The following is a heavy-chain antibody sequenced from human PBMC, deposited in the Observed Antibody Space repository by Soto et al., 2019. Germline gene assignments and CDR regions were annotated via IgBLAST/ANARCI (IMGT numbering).Heavy chain of an antibody. V-gene: IGHV4-61*08. D-gene: IGHD6-13*01. CDR1: GVSVRSDGYY. Sequence: SETLSLTCTVSGVSVRSDGYYWTWIRQPPGKGLEWIGYIHYSGSTNYNPSLKSRVTISVDTSKNQFSLKLSSVSAADTAVYYRAYWYTSSWSNFDYWGQGTLVTVSS. CDR2: IHYSGST. J-gene: IGHJ4*02. CDR3: AYWYTSSWSNFDY.